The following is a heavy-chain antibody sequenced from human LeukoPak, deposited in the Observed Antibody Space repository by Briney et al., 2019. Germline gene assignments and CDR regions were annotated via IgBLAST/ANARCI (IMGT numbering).Heavy chain of an antibody. Sequence: PGGSLRLSCAASGFTFSSYAMSWVRQAPGKGLEWVSGISGSGDNTYYADSVKGRFTISRDNSKNTLYVQVNSLRTEDTAAYYCAKGSYYDSSGSFYFDYWGQGTLVTVSS. CDR2: ISGSGDNT. D-gene: IGHD3-22*01. V-gene: IGHV3-23*01. CDR1: GFTFSSYA. CDR3: AKGSYYDSSGSFYFDY. J-gene: IGHJ4*02.